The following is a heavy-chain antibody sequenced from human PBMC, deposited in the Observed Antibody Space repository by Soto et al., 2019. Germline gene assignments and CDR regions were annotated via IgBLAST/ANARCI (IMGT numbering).Heavy chain of an antibody. J-gene: IGHJ6*02. CDR2: IYYSGST. D-gene: IGHD3-10*01. Sequence: SETRSRTCTVSGGCISSGGYYWTWIRQHPGKGLEWIGYIYYSGSTYYNPSLKSRVTISVDTSKNQFSLKLSSVTAADTAVYSCARAKDYYGSGKDGMDVWGPGTTLTVSS. CDR1: GGCISSGGYY. V-gene: IGHV4-31*03. CDR3: ARAKDYYGSGKDGMDV.